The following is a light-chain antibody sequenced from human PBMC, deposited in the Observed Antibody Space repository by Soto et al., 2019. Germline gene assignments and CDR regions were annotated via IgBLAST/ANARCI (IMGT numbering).Light chain of an antibody. Sequence: AIRMTQSPSSFSASTGYRFTITCRASQGISSYLAWYQQKPGKAPKLLIYAASTLQSGVPSRFRGSGSGTDFTLTISCLQSEDFATYYCQQYYSYLITFGHGTRLEIK. CDR3: QQYYSYLIT. CDR2: AAS. CDR1: QGISSY. V-gene: IGKV1-8*01. J-gene: IGKJ5*01.